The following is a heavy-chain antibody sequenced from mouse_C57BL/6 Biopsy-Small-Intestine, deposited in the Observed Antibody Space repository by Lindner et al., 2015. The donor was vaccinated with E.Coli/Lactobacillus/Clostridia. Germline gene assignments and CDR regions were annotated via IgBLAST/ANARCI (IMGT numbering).Heavy chain of an antibody. CDR3: ARVVTVSGVWFDP. D-gene: IGHD2-2*01. V-gene: IGHV1-79*01. Sequence: SVKVSCKASGYTFPRSTISWVRQAPGQGLEWMGWITAYNGDTNYAQKFQGRVTMTTDTSTTTAFMELRSLRSDDTAVYFCARVVTVSGVWFDPWGQGTLVTVSS. CDR1: GYTFPRST. CDR2: ITAYNGDT. J-gene: IGHJ4*01.